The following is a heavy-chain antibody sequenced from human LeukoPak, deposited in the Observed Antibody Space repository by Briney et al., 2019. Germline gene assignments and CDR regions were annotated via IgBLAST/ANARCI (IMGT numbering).Heavy chain of an antibody. CDR1: GGSISSSSYY. J-gene: IGHJ6*03. Sequence: RSSETLSLTCTVSGGSISSSSYYWGWIRQPPGKGLEWIGSIYYSGSTYYNPSLKSRVTISVDTSKNQFSLKLSSVTAADTAVYYCARQDEVYSSSSNYMDVWGKGTTVTVSS. CDR2: IYYSGST. CDR3: ARQDEVYSSSSNYMDV. D-gene: IGHD6-6*01. V-gene: IGHV4-39*01.